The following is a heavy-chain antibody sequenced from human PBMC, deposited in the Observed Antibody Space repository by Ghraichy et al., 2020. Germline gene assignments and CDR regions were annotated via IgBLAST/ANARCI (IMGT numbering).Heavy chain of an antibody. J-gene: IGHJ4*02. V-gene: IGHV4-34*01. D-gene: IGHD2-2*01. CDR1: GGSFSGYY. CDR2: INHSGST. Sequence: SETLSLTCAVYGGSFSGYYWSWIRQPPGKGLEWIGEINHSGSTNYNPSLKSRVTISVDTSKNQFSLKLSSVTAADTAVYYCARMGEGSYCSSTSCPGPFDYWGQGTLVTVSS. CDR3: ARMGEGSYCSSTSCPGPFDY.